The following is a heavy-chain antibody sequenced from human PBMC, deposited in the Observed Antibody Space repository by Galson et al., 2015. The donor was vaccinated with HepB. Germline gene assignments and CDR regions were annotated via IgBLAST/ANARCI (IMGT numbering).Heavy chain of an antibody. D-gene: IGHD6-13*01. CDR1: GFSYG. Sequence: SLRLSCAGSGFSYGMHWVRQAPGKGLEWVAFIRYDGSDEYYADSVKGRFTISRDNPKDMLYLQMNSLGAEDTAICYCAKADSSSWYFFDDWGQGTLVTVSS. J-gene: IGHJ4*02. V-gene: IGHV3-30*02. CDR2: IRYDGSDE. CDR3: AKADSSSWYFFDD.